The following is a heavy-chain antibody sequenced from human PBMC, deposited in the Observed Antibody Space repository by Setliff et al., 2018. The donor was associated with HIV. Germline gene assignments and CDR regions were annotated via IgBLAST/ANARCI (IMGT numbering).Heavy chain of an antibody. Sequence: ASVKVSCKASGYTFTGYYMHWVRQAPGQGLEWMGWINPNNGGTNYAQKFQGRVTMTRNTSISTAYMELSSLRSEDTAVYYCARDFRGGGFDPWGQGTLVTVSS. CDR2: INPNNGGT. V-gene: IGHV1-2*02. D-gene: IGHD3-16*01. CDR1: GYTFTGYY. J-gene: IGHJ5*02. CDR3: ARDFRGGGFDP.